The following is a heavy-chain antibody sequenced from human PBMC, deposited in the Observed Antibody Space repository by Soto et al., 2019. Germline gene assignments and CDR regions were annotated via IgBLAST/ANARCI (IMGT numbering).Heavy chain of an antibody. CDR1: GYSFTTYW. CDR2: IYPGDSDT. J-gene: IGHJ2*01. V-gene: IGHV5-51*01. D-gene: IGHD4-17*01. Sequence: GESLKISCKGSGYSFTTYWIGWVRQMPGKGLEWIGIIYPGDSDTRYSPSFQGQVSISADKSISTAYLQWSSLKASDTAMYYCAGAPTTVQNYKHSDIWGRGTPVTVSS. CDR3: AGAPTTVQNYKHSDI.